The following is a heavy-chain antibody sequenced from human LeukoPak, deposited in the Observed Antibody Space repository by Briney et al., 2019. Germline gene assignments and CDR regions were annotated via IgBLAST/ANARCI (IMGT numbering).Heavy chain of an antibody. CDR1: GFTLSSYA. CDR2: GSYDGSNQ. V-gene: IGHV3-30-3*02. J-gene: IGHJ4*02. D-gene: IGHD6-19*01. CDR3: AKSKLSDYSSGWYSRSFDY. Sequence: GGSLRLSCAASGFTLSSYAMHWVHQAPGKGLEWVAVGSYDGSNQYYADSVKGRFTISRDNSKNTLYLQMNSLRAEDTAVYYCAKSKLSDYSSGWYSRSFDYWGQGTLVTVSS.